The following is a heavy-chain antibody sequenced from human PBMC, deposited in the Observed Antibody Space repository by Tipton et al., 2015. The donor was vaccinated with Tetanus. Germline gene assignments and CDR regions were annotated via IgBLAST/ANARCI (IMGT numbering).Heavy chain of an antibody. Sequence: TLSLTCAVHGGSFSDYFWSWLRQSPGKGLEWIGEVNYVGSTNYNPSLKSRVTMSVDASKKQLSLKLTSVTAADTAAYYCAASVVRWFDPWGQGTLVTVSS. CDR2: VNYVGST. CDR3: AASVVRWFDP. CDR1: GGSFSDYF. V-gene: IGHV4-34*01. D-gene: IGHD2-2*01. J-gene: IGHJ5*02.